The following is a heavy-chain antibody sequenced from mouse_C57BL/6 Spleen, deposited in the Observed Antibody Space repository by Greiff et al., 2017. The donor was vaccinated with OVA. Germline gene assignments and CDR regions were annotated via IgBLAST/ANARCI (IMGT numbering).Heavy chain of an antibody. D-gene: IGHD2-4*01. V-gene: IGHV1-18*01. CDR2: INPNNGGT. CDR1: GYTFTDYN. Sequence: EVQLQQSGPELVKPGASVKIPCKASGYTFTDYNMDWVKQSHGKSLEWIGDINPNNGGTIYNQKFKGKATLTVDKSSSTAYMELRSLTSEDTAVYYCARDYYDYDGGYYYAMDYWGQGTSVTVSS. CDR3: ARDYYDYDGGYYYAMDY. J-gene: IGHJ4*01.